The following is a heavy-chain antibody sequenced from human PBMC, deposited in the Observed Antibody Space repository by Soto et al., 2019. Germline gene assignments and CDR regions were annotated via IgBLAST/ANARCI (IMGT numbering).Heavy chain of an antibody. CDR1: GGTFSSYA. CDR2: IIPIFGTA. V-gene: IGHV1-69*01. J-gene: IGHJ6*02. D-gene: IGHD2-15*01. CDR3: AREGYCSGGSCYRGYGMDV. Sequence: QVQLVQSGAEVKKPGSSVKVSCKASGGTFSSYAISWVRQAPGQGLEWMGGIIPIFGTAKYAQKFQGRVTITADESTSTAYMELSSRRSEDTAVYYCAREGYCSGGSCYRGYGMDVWGQGTTVTVSS.